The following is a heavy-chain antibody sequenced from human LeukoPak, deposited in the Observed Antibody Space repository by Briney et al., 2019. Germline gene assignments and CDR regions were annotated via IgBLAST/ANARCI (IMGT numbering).Heavy chain of an antibody. D-gene: IGHD2-2*01. CDR1: GFSFSSYW. Sequence: PGGSLRLSCAASGFSFSSYWMSWVRQAPGKGLEWVANIKQDGSEKYYVDSVKSRFTISRDNAKNTLYLQMDSLRAEDTAVYYCARRVVQTAYSAMGVWGQGTTVTVSS. J-gene: IGHJ6*02. CDR2: IKQDGSEK. CDR3: ARRVVQTAYSAMGV. V-gene: IGHV3-7*02.